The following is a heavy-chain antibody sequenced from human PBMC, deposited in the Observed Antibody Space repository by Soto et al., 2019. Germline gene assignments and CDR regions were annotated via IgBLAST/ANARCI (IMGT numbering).Heavy chain of an antibody. CDR3: ARVEGITIFGVVNPLDV. CDR1: GYTLTSYY. V-gene: IGHV1-46*01. J-gene: IGHJ6*02. D-gene: IGHD3-3*01. CDR2: INPSGGST. Sequence: GASVKVSCKASGYTLTSYYMHWVRQAPGQGLEWMGIINPSGGSTSYAQKFQGRVTMTRDTSTSTVYMELSSLRSEDTAVYYCARVEGITIFGVVNPLDVWGRGTTVTVSS.